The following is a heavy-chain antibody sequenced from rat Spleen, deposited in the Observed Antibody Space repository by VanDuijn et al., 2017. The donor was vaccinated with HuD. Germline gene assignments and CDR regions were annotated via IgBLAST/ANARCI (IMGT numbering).Heavy chain of an antibody. CDR3: VRQDTSGYSNWFAY. CDR2: ISTGGGNT. Sequence: EVQLVESGGGLVQPGRSMQLSCAASAFTFDNYYMAWVRQAPTKGLEWVASISTGGGNTYYRDSVKGRFTISRDNAKSTLYLQMDSLRSEDTATYYCVRQDTSGYSNWFAYWGQGTLVTVSS. D-gene: IGHD4-3*01. J-gene: IGHJ3*01. CDR1: AFTFDNYY. V-gene: IGHV5-25*01.